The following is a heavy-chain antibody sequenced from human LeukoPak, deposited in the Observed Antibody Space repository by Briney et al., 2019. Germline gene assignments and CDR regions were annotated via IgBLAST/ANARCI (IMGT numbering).Heavy chain of an antibody. Sequence: GGSLRLSCAASGFTVSSNYMNWVRQAPGKGLEWVSVIYGDGNTYYTDSVKGRFTISRDNSKNTVLLQMNSLRAEDTAVYYCARASFYYDSRALDPWGQGALVTGSS. J-gene: IGHJ5*02. CDR3: ARASFYYDSRALDP. CDR2: IYGDGNT. D-gene: IGHD3-22*01. V-gene: IGHV3-53*01. CDR1: GFTVSSNY.